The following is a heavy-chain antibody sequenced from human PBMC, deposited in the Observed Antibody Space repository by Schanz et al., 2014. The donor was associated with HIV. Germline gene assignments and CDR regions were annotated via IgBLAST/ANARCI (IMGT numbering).Heavy chain of an antibody. CDR2: ISVTGDNT. J-gene: IGHJ5*02. D-gene: IGHD3-10*01. Sequence: EQLVESGGGVVQPGRSLRLSCAASGFTYRNYGMHWVRQAPGKGLEWVSSISVTGDNTYYADSVKGRFAISRDKSKNTLYLQMNSLRVEDTAVYYCSRAFYSDSGSFYSVDPWGQGTLVTVSS. V-gene: IGHV3-23*04. CDR3: SRAFYSDSGSFYSVDP. CDR1: GFTYRNYG.